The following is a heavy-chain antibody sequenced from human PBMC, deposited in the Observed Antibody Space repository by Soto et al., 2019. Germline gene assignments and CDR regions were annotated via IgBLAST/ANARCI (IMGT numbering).Heavy chain of an antibody. J-gene: IGHJ4*02. D-gene: IGHD3-16*01. CDR3: ARDHWALGCGHGY. CDR1: GGSISSGDYY. V-gene: IGHV4-30-4*01. CDR2: IYYSGST. Sequence: SETLSLTCTVSGGSISSGDYYWSWIRQPPGKGLEWIGYIYYSGSTYYNPSLKSRVTISVDTSKNQFSLKLSSVTAADTAVYYCARDHWALGCGHGYWGQGTLVTVSS.